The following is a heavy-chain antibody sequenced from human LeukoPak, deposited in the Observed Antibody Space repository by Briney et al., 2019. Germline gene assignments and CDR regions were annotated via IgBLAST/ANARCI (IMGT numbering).Heavy chain of an antibody. J-gene: IGHJ4*02. CDR3: ATTRSGYLSFDY. V-gene: IGHV1-8*03. D-gene: IGHD5-18*01. Sequence: ASVKVSCKASGYTFTSYDINWVRQATGQGLEWMGWMNPNSGNTGYAQKFQGRVTITRNTSISTAYMELSSLRSEDTAVYYCATTRSGYLSFDYWGQGTLVTVSS. CDR1: GYTFTSYD. CDR2: MNPNSGNT.